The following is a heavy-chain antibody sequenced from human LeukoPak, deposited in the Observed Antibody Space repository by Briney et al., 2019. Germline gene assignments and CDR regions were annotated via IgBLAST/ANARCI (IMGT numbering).Heavy chain of an antibody. CDR1: GYTFTSYY. V-gene: IGHV1-46*01. D-gene: IGHD3-3*01. Sequence: GASVKVSCKASGYTFTSYYMHWVRQAPGQGLEWMGIINPSGGSTSYAQKFQGRVTMTRDMSTSTAYMELRSLRSDDTAVYYCARDSGGSTYYDFWSGYNSVNWFDPWGQGTLVTVSS. CDR3: ARDSGGSTYYDFWSGYNSVNWFDP. J-gene: IGHJ5*02. CDR2: INPSGGST.